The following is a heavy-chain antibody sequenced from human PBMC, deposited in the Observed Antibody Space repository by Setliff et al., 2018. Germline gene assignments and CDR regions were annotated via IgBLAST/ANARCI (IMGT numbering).Heavy chain of an antibody. V-gene: IGHV1-18*01. CDR3: ARAGMAASNRKGVFEF. Sequence: TDFGINWVRQAPGQGLEWMGWISPYTGNTYSAQRFQGRVTLTTDTSTSTAYLEMSSLRSDDTAVYYCARAGMAASNRKGVFEFWGQGTLVTVSS. CDR2: ISPYTGNT. D-gene: IGHD3-10*01. CDR1: TDFG. J-gene: IGHJ4*02.